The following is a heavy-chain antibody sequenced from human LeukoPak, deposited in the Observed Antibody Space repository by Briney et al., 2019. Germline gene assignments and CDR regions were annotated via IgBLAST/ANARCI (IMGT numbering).Heavy chain of an antibody. V-gene: IGHV1-46*01. D-gene: IGHD5-12*01. J-gene: IGHJ4*02. CDR3: ARGRGGYDSSSDKFDY. CDR1: GYTFTTYY. Sequence: ASVKVSCKASGYTFTTYYIHWVRQAPGQGLEWMGIINPSGGSTTYAQKFQGRVTITADESTSTAYMELSSLRSEDTAVYYCARGRGGYDSSSDKFDYWGQGTLVTVSS. CDR2: INPSGGST.